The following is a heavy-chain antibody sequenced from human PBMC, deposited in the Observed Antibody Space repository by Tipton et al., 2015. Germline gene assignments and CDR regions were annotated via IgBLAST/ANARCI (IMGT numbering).Heavy chain of an antibody. V-gene: IGHV4-59*01. CDR1: GGSISSSY. J-gene: IGHJ6*02. Sequence: TLSLTCTVSGGSISSSYWSWIRQPPGKGLEWIGYIYYSGSTNYNPSLKSRVTISVDTSKNQFSLKLSSVTAADTAVYYCARVGYYYGSGSYYHYYFYYGMDVWGQGTTVTVSS. CDR3: ARVGYYYGSGSYYHYYFYYGMDV. D-gene: IGHD3-10*01. CDR2: IYYSGST.